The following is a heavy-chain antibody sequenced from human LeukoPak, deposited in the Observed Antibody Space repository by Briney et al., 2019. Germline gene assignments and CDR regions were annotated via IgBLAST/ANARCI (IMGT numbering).Heavy chain of an antibody. V-gene: IGHV3-23*01. Sequence: GGSLRLSCAASGFTFSSYAMSWVRQAPGKGLEWVSAISGSGDSTYYADSVKGRFTISRDNSKNTLYLQMNTPRAEDTAVYYCAKDRQSSYRSGSYYAIDYWGQGTLVTVSS. CDR3: AKDRQSSYRSGSYYAIDY. CDR1: GFTFSSYA. CDR2: ISGSGDST. J-gene: IGHJ4*02. D-gene: IGHD3-10*01.